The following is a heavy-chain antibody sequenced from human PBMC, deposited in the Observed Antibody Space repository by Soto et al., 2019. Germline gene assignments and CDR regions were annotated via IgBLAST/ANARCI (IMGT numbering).Heavy chain of an antibody. CDR3: ARADGECSGGSCYPGVDV. Sequence: GGSLRLCCAASGFTFSSYGMHWVRQAPGKGLERVAVIWYDGSNKYYADSVKGRFTISRDNSKNTLYLQMNSLRAEDTAVYYCARADGECSGGSCYPGVDVWGKGTTVTVS. D-gene: IGHD2-15*01. CDR2: IWYDGSNK. V-gene: IGHV3-33*01. CDR1: GFTFSSYG. J-gene: IGHJ6*03.